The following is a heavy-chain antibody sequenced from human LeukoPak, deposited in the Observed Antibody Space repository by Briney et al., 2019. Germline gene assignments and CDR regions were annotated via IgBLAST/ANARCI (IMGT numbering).Heavy chain of an antibody. J-gene: IGHJ5*02. CDR3: AKAPDCNSTSCYGNWFDP. D-gene: IGHD2-2*01. Sequence: GGSLRLSCAASGFTFSSYAMSWVRQAPGKGLEWVSAISGSGGSTYYADSVKGRFTISRDNSKNTLYLQMNSLRAEDTAVYYCAKAPDCNSTSCYGNWFDPWGQGTLVTVSS. CDR1: GFTFSSYA. V-gene: IGHV3-23*01. CDR2: ISGSGGST.